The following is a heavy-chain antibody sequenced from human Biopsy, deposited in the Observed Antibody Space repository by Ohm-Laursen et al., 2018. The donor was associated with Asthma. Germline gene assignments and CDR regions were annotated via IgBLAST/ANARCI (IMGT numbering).Heavy chain of an antibody. CDR1: GGTFSSYA. V-gene: IGHV1-69*10. CDR2: IIPIFGIA. Sequence: GATVKISCKASGGTFSSYAISWVRQAPGQGLEWMGGIIPIFGIANYAQKFQGRVTITADKSTSTAYMELSSLRSEDTAVYYCAREMRGGRGNAFDIWGQGTMVTVSS. D-gene: IGHD2-15*01. CDR3: AREMRGGRGNAFDI. J-gene: IGHJ3*02.